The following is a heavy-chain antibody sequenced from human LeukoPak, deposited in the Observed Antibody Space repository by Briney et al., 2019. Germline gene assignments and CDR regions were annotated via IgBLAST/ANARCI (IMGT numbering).Heavy chain of an antibody. Sequence: GGSLRLSCAASGFTFSSYGMHWVRQAPGKGLEWVAVISYDGSNKYYADSVKGRFTISRGNSKNTLYLQMNSLRAEDTAVYYCARRGVPAAIRYYYYGMDVWGKGTTVTVSS. CDR1: GFTFSSYG. V-gene: IGHV3-30*03. CDR3: ARRGVPAAIRYYYYGMDV. J-gene: IGHJ6*04. CDR2: ISYDGSNK. D-gene: IGHD2-2*01.